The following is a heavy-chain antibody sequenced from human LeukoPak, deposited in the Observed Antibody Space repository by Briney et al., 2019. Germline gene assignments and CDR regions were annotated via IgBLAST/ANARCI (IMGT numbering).Heavy chain of an antibody. V-gene: IGHV4-39*07. D-gene: IGHD6-13*01. CDR3: ARADYSSTWSHDYYYMDV. Sequence: PSETLSLTCTVSGGSISSSSYYWGWIRQPPGKGLEWIGSIYYSGSTYYNPSLKSRVPISVDTSKNQFSLKLSSVTAADTAVYYCARADYSSTWSHDYYYMDVWGKGTTVTVSS. CDR2: IYYSGST. CDR1: GGSISSSSYY. J-gene: IGHJ6*03.